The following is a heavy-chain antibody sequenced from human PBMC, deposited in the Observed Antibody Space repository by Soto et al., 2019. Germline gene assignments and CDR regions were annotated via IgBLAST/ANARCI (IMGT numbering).Heavy chain of an antibody. CDR3: ARAERFPRSWFDP. CDR2: VNHSGEA. CDR1: GGSFRNYY. J-gene: IGHJ5*02. D-gene: IGHD3-10*01. V-gene: IGHV4-34*02. Sequence: QVELQQWGAGLLKPSVTLSLTCGVYGGSFRNYYWFWVRQPQGKGLEWIGEVNHSGEATYNPSLQSRTRVSLDTTNTHCSLKMTSVTAAGTAIYFWARAERFPRSWFDPWGQGTQVTVSS.